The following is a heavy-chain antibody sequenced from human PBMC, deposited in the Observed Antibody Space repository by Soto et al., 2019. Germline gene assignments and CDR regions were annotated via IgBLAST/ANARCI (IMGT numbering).Heavy chain of an antibody. CDR2: IYHSGST. V-gene: IGHV4-30-2*01. Sequence: SETLSLTCAVSGGSISSGGYSWSWIRQPPGKGLEWIGYIYHSGSTYYNPSLKSRVTISVDRSKNQFSLKLSSVTAADTAVYYCARGGGYYDSSGYPSMDVWGQGTTVTVSS. CDR1: GGSISSGGYS. J-gene: IGHJ6*02. D-gene: IGHD3-22*01. CDR3: ARGGGYYDSSGYPSMDV.